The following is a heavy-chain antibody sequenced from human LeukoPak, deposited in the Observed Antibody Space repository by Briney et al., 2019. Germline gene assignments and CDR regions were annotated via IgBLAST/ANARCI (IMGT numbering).Heavy chain of an antibody. V-gene: IGHV4-39*01. J-gene: IGHJ4*02. CDR2: IYYSGST. CDR1: GGSISSSSYY. Sequence: SETLSLTCTVSGGSISSSSYYWGWIRQPPGKGLEWIGSIYYSGSTYYNPSLKSRVTISVDTSKNQFSLKLSSVTAADTAVYYCAGRIQLWFDFDYWGQGTLVTVS. CDR3: AGRIQLWFDFDY. D-gene: IGHD5-18*01.